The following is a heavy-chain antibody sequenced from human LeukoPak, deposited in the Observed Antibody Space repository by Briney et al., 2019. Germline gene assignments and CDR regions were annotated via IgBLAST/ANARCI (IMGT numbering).Heavy chain of an antibody. D-gene: IGHD7-27*01. CDR3: ARDLPGAMVGAFDI. CDR2: IYSGGST. Sequence: GGSLRLSCAASGFTVSTNYMSWVRQAPGKGLEWVSVIYSGGSTYYADSVKGRFTISRDNSKNMLYLQMNSLRAEDTAVYCCARDLPGAMVGAFDIWGQGTMVTVSS. J-gene: IGHJ3*02. V-gene: IGHV3-66*01. CDR1: GFTVSTNY.